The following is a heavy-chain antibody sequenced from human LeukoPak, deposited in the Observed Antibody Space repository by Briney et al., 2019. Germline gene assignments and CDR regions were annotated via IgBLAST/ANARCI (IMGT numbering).Heavy chain of an antibody. Sequence: TLSLTCTVSGGPISSGSYYWSWIRQPAGKGLEWIGRIYTSGSTNYNPSLKSRVTISVDTSKNQFSLKLSSVTAADTAVYYCARGVGGVAARFDYWGQGTLVTVSS. CDR2: IYTSGST. CDR3: ARGVGGVAARFDY. J-gene: IGHJ4*02. V-gene: IGHV4-61*02. D-gene: IGHD6-6*01. CDR1: GGPISSGSYY.